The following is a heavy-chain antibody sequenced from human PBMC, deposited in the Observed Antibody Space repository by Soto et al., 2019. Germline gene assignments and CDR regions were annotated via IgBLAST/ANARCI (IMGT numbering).Heavy chain of an antibody. Sequence: TLSLTCSVSGAALNSGIYYWSWIRQVPGKGLEWIGHIYVTGAVDYNPSLRDRITISQDTSERQFSLNLRLVTAADTAVYYCARLRIATNNYKWFDPWGQGTLVTVSS. J-gene: IGHJ5*02. CDR3: ARLRIATNNYKWFDP. V-gene: IGHV4-31*03. CDR1: GAALNSGIYY. D-gene: IGHD2-21*01. CDR2: IYVTGAV.